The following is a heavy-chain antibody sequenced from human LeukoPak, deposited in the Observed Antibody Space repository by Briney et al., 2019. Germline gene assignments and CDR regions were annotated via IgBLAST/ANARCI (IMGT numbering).Heavy chain of an antibody. CDR3: ARHGGHYSPFDI. V-gene: IGHV4-59*08. CDR1: GGSISSYY. CDR2: IYYSGST. Sequence: SETLSPTCTVSGGSISSYYWSWIRQPPGKGLEWIGYIYYSGSTNYNPSLKSRVTISVDTSKNQFSLKLSSVTAADTAVYYCARHGGHYSPFDIWGQGTMVTVSS. J-gene: IGHJ3*02. D-gene: IGHD3-22*01.